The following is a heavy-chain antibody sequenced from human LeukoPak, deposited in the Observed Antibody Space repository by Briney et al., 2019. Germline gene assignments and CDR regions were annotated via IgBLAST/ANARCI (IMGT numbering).Heavy chain of an antibody. Sequence: GGSLRLSCAASGFTFSSYGMHWVRQAPGKGLEWVAGISHDGSNKYYADFVKGRFTISRDDSKNMLYLQMNSLRAEDTAVYYCAKGLYGGNWLSAFDIWGQGTMIIVSS. CDR1: GFTFSSYG. J-gene: IGHJ3*02. D-gene: IGHD4-23*01. CDR3: AKGLYGGNWLSAFDI. V-gene: IGHV3-30*18. CDR2: ISHDGSNK.